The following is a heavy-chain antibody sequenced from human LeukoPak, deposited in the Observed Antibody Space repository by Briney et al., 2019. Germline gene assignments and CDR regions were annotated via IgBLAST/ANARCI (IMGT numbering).Heavy chain of an antibody. CDR2: IYYSGST. V-gene: IGHV4-39*07. CDR1: GGSISSSSYY. J-gene: IGHJ4*02. D-gene: IGHD4-11*01. Sequence: PSETLSLTCTVSGGSISSSSYYWGWIRQPPGKGLEWIGSIYYSGSTYYNPSLKSRVTISVDTSKNQFSLKLSSVTAADTAVYYCARVRTTVTTNYFDYWGQGTLVTVSS. CDR3: ARVRTTVTTNYFDY.